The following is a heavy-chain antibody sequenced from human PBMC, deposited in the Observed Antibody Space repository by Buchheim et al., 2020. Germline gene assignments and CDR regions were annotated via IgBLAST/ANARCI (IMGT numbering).Heavy chain of an antibody. CDR1: GFTFSDYW. V-gene: IGHV3-7*04. Sequence: EVQLVDSGGDLVQPGGSLRLSCEASGFTFSDYWMSWVRQAPGKGPEWVASIKHEGSERHYVDSVKGRFTTSRDNGRKSLFLQMNSLRGEDTTVYYCARGRRHFDYWGQGTL. J-gene: IGHJ4*02. CDR3: ARGRRHFDY. CDR2: IKHEGSER.